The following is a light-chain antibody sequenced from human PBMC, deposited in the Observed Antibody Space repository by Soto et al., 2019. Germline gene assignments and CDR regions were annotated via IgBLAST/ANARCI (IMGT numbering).Light chain of an antibody. CDR3: QQRSNWLFT. CDR1: QSVSSS. J-gene: IGKJ3*01. V-gene: IGKV3-11*01. CDR2: DAS. Sequence: EIVLTQSPATLSLSPGERATLSCRASQSVSSSLAWYQHKPGQAPRLLIYDASNRATGIPARFSGSGSGTGFTLTISSLEPEDVAVYYCQQRSNWLFTFGPGTKVDIK.